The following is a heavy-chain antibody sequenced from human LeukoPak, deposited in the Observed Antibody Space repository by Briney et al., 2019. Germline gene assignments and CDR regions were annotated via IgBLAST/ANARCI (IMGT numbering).Heavy chain of an antibody. J-gene: IGHJ6*03. CDR3: ARFRIAARLRYYYYMEV. D-gene: IGHD6-6*01. CDR1: GGSFSGYC. CDR2: INHSGST. Sequence: KTSETLSLTWAVDGGSFSGYCWSWIRQPPGKGLEWIGEINHSGSTNNNPSLKSRVTISVDTSKKQFSLKLSSVTAAGKAVYYCARFRIAARLRYYYYMEVWGKGTTVTVSS. V-gene: IGHV4-34*01.